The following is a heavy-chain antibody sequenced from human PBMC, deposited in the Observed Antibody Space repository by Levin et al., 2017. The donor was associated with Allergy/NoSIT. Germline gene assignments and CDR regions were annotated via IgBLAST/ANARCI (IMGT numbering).Heavy chain of an antibody. V-gene: IGHV1-18*01. CDR3: ARDRDYIWGSQNWYFDL. CDR1: GYTFTSYG. D-gene: IGHD3-16*01. CDR2: ISAYNGNT. Sequence: ASVKVSCKASGYTFTSYGISWVRQAPGQGLEWMGWISAYNGNTNYAQKLQGRVTMTTDTSTSTAYMELRSLRSDDTAVYYCARDRDYIWGSQNWYFDLWGRGTLVTVSS. J-gene: IGHJ2*01.